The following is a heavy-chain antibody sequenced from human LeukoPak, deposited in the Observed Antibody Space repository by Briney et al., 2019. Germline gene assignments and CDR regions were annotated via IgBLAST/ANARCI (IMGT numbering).Heavy chain of an antibody. CDR2: ISNIGGRT. CDR1: GFTFSNYA. CDR3: ARVRAHIVVVTALDY. J-gene: IGHJ4*02. D-gene: IGHD2-21*02. Sequence: GGSLRLSCVASGFTFSNYAMHWVRQAPGKGLEYVSAISNIGGRTYYGNSVKGRFTISRDNSKNTLYLQMGSLRAEDMAVYYCARVRAHIVVVTALDYWGQGTLVTVSS. V-gene: IGHV3-64*01.